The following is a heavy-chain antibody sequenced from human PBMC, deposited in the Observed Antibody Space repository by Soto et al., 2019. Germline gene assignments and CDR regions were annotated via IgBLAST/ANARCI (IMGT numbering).Heavy chain of an antibody. CDR3: ARSHYALLTGSSQDAFDI. D-gene: IGHD3-9*01. Sequence: GASVKVSCKASGYTFSNYAMHWVRQAPGERLEWMGWINAGNGNTKYSQKFQGRVTITRDTSASTAYMELSSLRSEDTAVYYCARSHYALLTGSSQDAFDIWGQGTVVTVSS. J-gene: IGHJ3*02. V-gene: IGHV1-3*01. CDR1: GYTFSNYA. CDR2: INAGNGNT.